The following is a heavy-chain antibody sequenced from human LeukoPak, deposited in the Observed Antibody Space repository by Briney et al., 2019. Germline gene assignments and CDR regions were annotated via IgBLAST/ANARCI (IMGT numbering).Heavy chain of an antibody. J-gene: IGHJ4*02. CDR3: AKDGPYVWGSYRRRYSYGLDY. Sequence: TYYSASVNALFTISRENSHKTLYLQMNSLRGEDTAVYYCAKDGPYVWGSYRRRYSYGLDYWGPGTLVTVSS. V-gene: IGHV3-23*01. CDR2: T. D-gene: IGHD3-16*02.